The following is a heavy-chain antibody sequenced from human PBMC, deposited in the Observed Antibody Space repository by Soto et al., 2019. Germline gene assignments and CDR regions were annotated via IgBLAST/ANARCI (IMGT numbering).Heavy chain of an antibody. D-gene: IGHD3-16*01. CDR3: ARASGGRKIDY. CDR1: GGSFSGYY. V-gene: IGHV4-34*01. CDR2: INHSGST. Sequence: SETLSLTCAVYGGSFSGYYWSWIRQPPGKGLEWIGEINHSGSTNYNPSLKSRVTISVDTSKNQFSLKLSSVTAADTAVYYCARASGGRKIDYWGQGTLVTVSP. J-gene: IGHJ4*02.